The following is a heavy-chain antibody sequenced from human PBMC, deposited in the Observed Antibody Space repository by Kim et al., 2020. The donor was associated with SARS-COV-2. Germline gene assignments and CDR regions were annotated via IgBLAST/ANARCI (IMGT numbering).Heavy chain of an antibody. Sequence: GGSLRLSCAASGFTFKNYAMSWVRHTPGKGLEWVSIISAGGGTTFYADSVKGRFTISRDNSKNTLYLQMSTLRAEDTAIYYCTKRTWGEKRYFDYWGQGTLVTVSS. CDR1: GFTFKNYA. CDR2: ISAGGGTT. J-gene: IGHJ4*02. CDR3: TKRTWGEKRYFDY. V-gene: IGHV3-23*01. D-gene: IGHD3-10*01.